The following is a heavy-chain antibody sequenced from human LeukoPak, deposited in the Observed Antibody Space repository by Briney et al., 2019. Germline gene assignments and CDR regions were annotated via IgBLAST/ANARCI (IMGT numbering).Heavy chain of an antibody. D-gene: IGHD3-10*01. CDR1: GYTLTELS. Sequence: GASVKVSCKVSGYTLTELSMHWVRQAPGKGLEWMGGFDPEDGETIYAQKFQGRVTMTEDTSTDTAYMELSSLRSEDTAVYYCASMVRGQNNWFDPWGQGTLATVSS. CDR2: FDPEDGET. J-gene: IGHJ5*02. CDR3: ASMVRGQNNWFDP. V-gene: IGHV1-24*01.